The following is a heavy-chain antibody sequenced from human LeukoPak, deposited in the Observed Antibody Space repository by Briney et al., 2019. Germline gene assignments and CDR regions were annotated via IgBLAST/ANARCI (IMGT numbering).Heavy chain of an antibody. J-gene: IGHJ4*02. D-gene: IGHD3-10*01. V-gene: IGHV4-59*01. CDR2: IYYTGST. CDR3: ATGQAGDF. CDR1: GGSISPYY. Sequence: PSETLSLTCTVSGGSISPYYWSWIRQPPGKGLGWIGYIYYTGSTNYNPSLKSRVSMSADTSKNRLSLKLTSVTAADTAVYYCATGQAGDFWGQGTLVTVSS.